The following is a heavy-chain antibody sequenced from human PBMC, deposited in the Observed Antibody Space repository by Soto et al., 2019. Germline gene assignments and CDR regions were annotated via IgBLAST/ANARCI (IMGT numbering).Heavy chain of an antibody. V-gene: IGHV1-8*02. Sequence: ASVKVSCKASGGTFSSYSFNWVRQATGQGLEWMGWMNPNSGNTGYAQKFQGRVTMTRNTSISTAYMELSSLRSEDTAVYYCARRGYSSSWYYYYYYGMDVWGQGTTVTVSS. CDR1: GGTFSSYS. CDR3: ARRGYSSSWYYYYYYGMDV. J-gene: IGHJ6*02. D-gene: IGHD6-13*01. CDR2: MNPNSGNT.